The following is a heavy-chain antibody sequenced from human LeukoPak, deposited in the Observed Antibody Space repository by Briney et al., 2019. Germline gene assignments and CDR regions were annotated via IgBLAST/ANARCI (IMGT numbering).Heavy chain of an antibody. CDR3: AKTSMVMNFDY. CDR1: GFTFSSYA. D-gene: IGHD5-18*01. CDR2: ISSTTSYI. V-gene: IGHV3-21*01. Sequence: PGGSLRLSCTTSGFTFSSYAMHWVRQAPGKGLEWVSSISSTTSYIYYADSVKGRFTISRDNAKNSLYLQMNSQRAEDTAVYYCAKTSMVMNFDYWGQGTLVTVSS. J-gene: IGHJ4*02.